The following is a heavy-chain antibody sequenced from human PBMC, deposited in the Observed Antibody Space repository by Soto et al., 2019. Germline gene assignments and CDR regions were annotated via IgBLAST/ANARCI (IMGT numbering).Heavy chain of an antibody. Sequence: SVKVSCKASGGTFSSYAISWVRQAPGQGLEWMGGIIPIFGTANYAQKFQGRVTITADESTSTAYMELSSLRSEDTAVYYCGSGYAGATSPNGMDVWGQGTTVTVSS. CDR1: GGTFSSYA. J-gene: IGHJ6*02. V-gene: IGHV1-69*13. CDR3: GSGYAGATSPNGMDV. CDR2: IIPIFGTA. D-gene: IGHD1-1*01.